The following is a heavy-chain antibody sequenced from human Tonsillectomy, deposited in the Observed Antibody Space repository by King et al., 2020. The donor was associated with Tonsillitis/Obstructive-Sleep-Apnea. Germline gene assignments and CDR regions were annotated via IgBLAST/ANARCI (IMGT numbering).Heavy chain of an antibody. CDR1: GFALSNARMS. CDR2: IFSNDET. D-gene: IGHD2-2*01. J-gene: IGHJ4*02. CDR3: ARISCSSTSCYDFDY. Sequence: TLKESGPVLVKTTETLTLTCTVSGFALSNARMSVSWIRQPPGKALEWRAHIFSNDETIYRISLKSRLTISTDTSKSQVVLTMTNMDPVDTATYYCARISCSSTSCYDFDYWGQGTLVTVSS. V-gene: IGHV2-26*01.